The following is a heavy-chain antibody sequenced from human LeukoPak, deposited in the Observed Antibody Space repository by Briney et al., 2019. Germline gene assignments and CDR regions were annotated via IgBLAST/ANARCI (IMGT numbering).Heavy chain of an antibody. CDR1: GYTFTIYG. V-gene: IGHV1-18*01. D-gene: IGHD2-2*01. CDR2: ISAYNGNT. Sequence: ASVKVSCKASGYTFTIYGISWVRQAPGQGLEWMGWISAYNGNTNYAQKLQGRVTMTTDTSTSTAYMELRSLRSDDTAVYYCARERGYCSSTSCHWVDAFDVWGQGTMVTVSS. J-gene: IGHJ3*01. CDR3: ARERGYCSSTSCHWVDAFDV.